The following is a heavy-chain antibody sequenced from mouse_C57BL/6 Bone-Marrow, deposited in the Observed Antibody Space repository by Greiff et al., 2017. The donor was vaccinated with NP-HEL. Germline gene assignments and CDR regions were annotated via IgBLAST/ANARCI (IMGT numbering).Heavy chain of an antibody. V-gene: IGHV1-59*01. D-gene: IGHD2-4*01. CDR2: IDPSDSYT. CDR1: GYTFTIYW. CDR3: ARRGLRRFDY. Sequence: QVQLQQPGAELVRPGTSVKLSCKASGYTFTIYWMHWVKQRPGQGLEWIGVIDPSDSYTNYNQKFKGKATLTVDTSSSTAYMQLSSLTSEDSAVYYCARRGLRRFDYWGQGTTLTVSS. J-gene: IGHJ2*01.